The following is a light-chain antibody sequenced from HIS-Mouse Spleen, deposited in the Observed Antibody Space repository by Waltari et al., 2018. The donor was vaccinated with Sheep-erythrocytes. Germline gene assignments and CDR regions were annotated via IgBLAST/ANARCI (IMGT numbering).Light chain of an antibody. CDR3: QQYGSSPLFT. J-gene: IGKJ3*01. Sequence: EIVLTQSPATLSLSPGERATLSCRASQSVSSSYLAWYQQKPGQAPRLLIYGASSRATGIPDRFSGSVSGTDFTLTISRLEPEDFAVYYCQQYGSSPLFTFGPGTKVDIK. V-gene: IGKV3-20*01. CDR1: QSVSSSY. CDR2: GAS.